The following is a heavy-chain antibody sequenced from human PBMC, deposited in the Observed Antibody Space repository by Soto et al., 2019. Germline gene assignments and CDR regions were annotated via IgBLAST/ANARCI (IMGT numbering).Heavy chain of an antibody. V-gene: IGHV4-31*03. CDR2: IYYSGTT. J-gene: IGHJ6*02. Sequence: SETLSLTCTVSGGSISSGGYYWSWIRQHPGKGLEWIGYIYYSGTTYYNPSLKSRLSISEDTSKNQFSLRLSSVTAADTAVYYGARVPGGGRVGSITPWYNFGMDVWGQGTTVTVSS. CDR1: GGSISSGGYY. D-gene: IGHD3-16*01. CDR3: ARVPGGGRVGSITPWYNFGMDV.